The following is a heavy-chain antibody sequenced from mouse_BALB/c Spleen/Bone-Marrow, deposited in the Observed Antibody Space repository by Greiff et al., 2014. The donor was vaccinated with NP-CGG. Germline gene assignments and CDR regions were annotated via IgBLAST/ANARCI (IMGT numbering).Heavy chain of an antibody. J-gene: IGHJ2*01. CDR2: ISSGSSTI. D-gene: IGHD4-1*01. Sequence: EVNVVESGGGLVQPGGSRKLSCAASGFTFSSFGMHWVRQAPERGLEWVAYISSGSSTIFYADTVKGRFTISRDNPENTRFRQMTSLRSEDTAMYYCARGGNWEDFDYWGQGTTLTVSS. CDR1: GFTFSSFG. V-gene: IGHV5-17*02. CDR3: ARGGNWEDFDY.